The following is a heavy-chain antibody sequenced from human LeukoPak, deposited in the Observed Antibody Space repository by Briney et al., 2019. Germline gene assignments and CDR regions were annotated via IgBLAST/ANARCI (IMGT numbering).Heavy chain of an antibody. Sequence: ASVKVSCKASGYTFTSYDINWVRQATGQGLEWMGWMNPNSGNTGYAQKFQGRVTITRNTSISTAYMELSSVTAADTAVYYCARAAYYDSSGVDYWGQGTLVTVSS. CDR2: MNPNSGNT. J-gene: IGHJ4*02. CDR1: GYTFTSYD. V-gene: IGHV1-8*03. D-gene: IGHD3-22*01. CDR3: ARAAYYDSSGVDY.